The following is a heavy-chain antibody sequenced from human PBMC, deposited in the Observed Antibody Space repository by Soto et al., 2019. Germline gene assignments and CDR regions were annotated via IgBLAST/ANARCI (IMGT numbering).Heavy chain of an antibody. CDR2: ICYDGSNK. CDR1: GFTFSSYG. V-gene: IGHV3-33*01. Sequence: GGSLRLSCAASGFTFSSYGMHWVRQAPGKGLEWVAVICYDGSNKYYADSVKGRFTISRDNSKNSLYLQMNSLRAEDTAVYYCARDMDVVVIAITNAFDIWGQGTMVTVSS. D-gene: IGHD2-21*01. J-gene: IGHJ3*02. CDR3: ARDMDVVVIAITNAFDI.